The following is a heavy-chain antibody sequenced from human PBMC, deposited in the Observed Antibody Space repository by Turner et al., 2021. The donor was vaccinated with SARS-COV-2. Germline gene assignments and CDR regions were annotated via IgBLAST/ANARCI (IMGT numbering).Heavy chain of an antibody. V-gene: IGHV3-7*04. CDR3: ARGTVAAH. J-gene: IGHJ4*02. D-gene: IGHD6-19*01. Sequence: EVQLVESGGGLVQPGGSLRLSCAASGFTFSDYWMTWVRQAPGKGLEWVANIRQDGSEKNYVDSVKGRFTISRDNAKNSVFLQMNSLRDEDTAFYYCARGTVAAHWGQGTQVTVSS. CDR2: IRQDGSEK. CDR1: GFTFSDYW.